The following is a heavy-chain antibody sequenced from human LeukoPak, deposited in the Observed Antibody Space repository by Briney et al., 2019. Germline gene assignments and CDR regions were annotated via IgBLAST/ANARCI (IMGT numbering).Heavy chain of an antibody. D-gene: IGHD5-18*01. CDR1: GFTFSSYA. V-gene: IGHV3-23*01. Sequence: GGSLRLSCAASGFTFSSYAMSWVRQAPGKGLEWVSAISGSGGSTYYADSVKGRFTISRDNSKNTLYLQMHSLRAEDTAVYYCAKVSGYSYGYPLDYWGQGTLVTVSS. CDR3: AKVSGYSYGYPLDY. J-gene: IGHJ4*02. CDR2: ISGSGGST.